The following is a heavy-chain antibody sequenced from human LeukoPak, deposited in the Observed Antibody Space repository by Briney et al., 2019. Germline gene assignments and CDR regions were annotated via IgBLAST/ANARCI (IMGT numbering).Heavy chain of an antibody. CDR2: INHSGST. D-gene: IGHD1-26*01. V-gene: IGHV4-34*01. CDR3: ARDIGGSYYFHY. J-gene: IGHJ4*02. CDR1: GGSFSGYY. Sequence: PSETLSLTCAVYGGSFSGYYWSWIRQPPGKGLEWIGEINHSGSTNYNPSLKSRVTISVDTSKKQFSLKLRSVTAADTAVYYCARDIGGSYYFHYWGQGTLVTVSS.